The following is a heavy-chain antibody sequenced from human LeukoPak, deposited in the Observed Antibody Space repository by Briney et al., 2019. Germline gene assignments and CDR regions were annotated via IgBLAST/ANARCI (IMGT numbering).Heavy chain of an antibody. CDR2: IRYDGSNK. CDR3: AKDQGRDKGYYFDY. CDR1: GFTFSSYG. V-gene: IGHV3-30*02. D-gene: IGHD1-26*01. Sequence: GGSLRLSCAASGFTFSSYGMHWVRQAPGKGLEWVAFIRYDGSNKYYADSVKGRFTISRDNSKNTLYLQMNSLRAEDTAVYHCAKDQGRDKGYYFDYWGQGTLVTVSS. J-gene: IGHJ4*02.